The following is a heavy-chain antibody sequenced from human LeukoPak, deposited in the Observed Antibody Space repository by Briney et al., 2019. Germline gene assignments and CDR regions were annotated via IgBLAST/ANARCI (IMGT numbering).Heavy chain of an antibody. CDR2: NYNSESN. CDR3: TRGSGGYRFDP. Sequence: SETLSLTCTHSGGSITKYHSTSIRHSPGKRPEYIGNNYNSESNNYTPSLKCRVTISLDMSKKQFSLKLNSVSTADTAVYYCTRGSGGYRFDPWGQGILVTVSS. D-gene: IGHD3-22*01. V-gene: IGHV4-59*01. CDR1: GGSITKYH. J-gene: IGHJ5*02.